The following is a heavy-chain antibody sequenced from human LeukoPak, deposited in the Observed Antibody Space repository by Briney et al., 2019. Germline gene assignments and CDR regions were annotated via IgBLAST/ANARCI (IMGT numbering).Heavy chain of an antibody. Sequence: SETLSLTCAVYGGSFSGYYWSRIRQPPGKGLEWIGEINHSGSTNYNPSLKSRVTISVDTSKNQFSLKLSSVTAADTAVYYCARKVTIFGVVIGYYYFDYWGQGTLVTVSS. CDR3: ARKVTIFGVVIGYYYFDY. D-gene: IGHD3-3*01. CDR2: INHSGST. J-gene: IGHJ4*02. V-gene: IGHV4-34*01. CDR1: GGSFSGYY.